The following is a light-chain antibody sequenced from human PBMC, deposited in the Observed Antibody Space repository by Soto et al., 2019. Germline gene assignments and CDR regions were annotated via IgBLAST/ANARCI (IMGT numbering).Light chain of an antibody. J-gene: IGKJ4*01. Sequence: DIQMTQSPSSLSAAVGDRVAITCRASQRISTSLNWYQQRPGKSPELLIYGESDLQSGAPSRFSGLGSGTDFTLIISNLQPEDFATYYCQQSYSMPLTFGGGTKVEIK. CDR2: GES. CDR1: QRISTS. CDR3: QQSYSMPLT. V-gene: IGKV1-39*01.